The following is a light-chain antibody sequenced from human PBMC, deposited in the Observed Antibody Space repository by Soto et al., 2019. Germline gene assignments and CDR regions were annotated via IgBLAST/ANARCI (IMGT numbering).Light chain of an antibody. V-gene: IGLV2-14*01. CDR2: EVS. J-gene: IGLJ7*01. Sequence: QSALTQPASVSGSPGQSITISCTGTSSDVGGYKYVSWYQQHPGKAPKLMIYEVSHRPSGVSNRFSASKSGSTASLTISGLQAEDEADYYCSSYTSSSPCVFGSGTQLTVL. CDR3: SSYTSSSPCV. CDR1: SSDVGGYKY.